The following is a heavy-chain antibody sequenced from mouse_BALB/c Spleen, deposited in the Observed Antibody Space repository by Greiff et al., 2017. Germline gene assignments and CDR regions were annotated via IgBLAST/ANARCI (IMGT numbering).Heavy chain of an antibody. CDR2: IYPGDGDT. CDR1: GYAFSSYW. D-gene: IGHD1-1*01. J-gene: IGHJ3*01. V-gene: IGHV1-80*01. Sequence: VKLMESGAELVRPGSSVKISCKASGYAFSSYWMNWVKQRPGQGLEWIGQIYPGDGDTNYNGKFKGKATLTADKSSSTAYMQLSSLTSEDSAVYFCARSVPPFAYWGQGTLVTVSA. CDR3: ARSVPPFAY.